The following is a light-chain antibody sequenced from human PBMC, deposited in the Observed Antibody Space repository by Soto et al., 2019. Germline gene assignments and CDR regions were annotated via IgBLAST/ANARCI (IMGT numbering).Light chain of an antibody. V-gene: IGLV4-69*01. Sequence: QLVLTQSPSASASLGASVKLTCTLNSGHSNYAIAWHQQQPEKGPRYLMKVNSDGSHNKGDGIPDRFSGSSSGAERYLTISSLQSEDEADYYCQTWGTGIVVFAGGTQLTVL. J-gene: IGLJ2*01. CDR2: VNSDGSH. CDR3: QTWGTGIVV. CDR1: SGHSNYA.